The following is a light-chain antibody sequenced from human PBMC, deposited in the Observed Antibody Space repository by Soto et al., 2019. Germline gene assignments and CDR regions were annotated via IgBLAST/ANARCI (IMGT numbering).Light chain of an antibody. J-gene: IGLJ3*02. CDR2: EDS. Sequence: QSALTQPASVSGSPGQSITIYCTGTSSDVGGYNLVSWYQHHPGKAPKVMIYEDSERPSGVSNRFSGSKSGNTASLTISGLQAEYEADYYCCSYAGPYTWVFGGGTQLTVL. CDR1: SSDVGGYNL. CDR3: CSYAGPYTWV. V-gene: IGLV2-23*01.